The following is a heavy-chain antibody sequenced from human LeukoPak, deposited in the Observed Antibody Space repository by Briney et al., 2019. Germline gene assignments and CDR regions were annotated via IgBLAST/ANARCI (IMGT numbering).Heavy chain of an antibody. J-gene: IGHJ6*03. D-gene: IGHD5-18*01. CDR1: GYTFTSYA. Sequence: ASVKVSCKASGYTFTSYAMNWVRQAPGQGLEWMGWINPNSGGTNYAQKFQGRVTMTRDTSISTAYMELSRLRSDDTAVYYCARGVIGYSYGLVYYYMDVWGKGTTVTVSS. CDR2: INPNSGGT. CDR3: ARGVIGYSYGLVYYYMDV. V-gene: IGHV1-2*02.